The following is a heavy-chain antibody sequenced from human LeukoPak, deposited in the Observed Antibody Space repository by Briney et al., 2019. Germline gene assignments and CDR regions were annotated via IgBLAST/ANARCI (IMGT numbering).Heavy chain of an antibody. D-gene: IGHD2-15*01. J-gene: IGHJ5*02. V-gene: IGHV1-69*05. Sequence: GSSVKVSCKASGGTFSSYAISWVRQAPGQGLEWMGGIIPIFGTANYAQKFQGRVTITTDESTSTAYMELSSLRSEDTAVYYCARGVVAAIFHRFDPWGQGTLVTVSS. CDR1: GGTFSSYA. CDR3: ARGVVAAIFHRFDP. CDR2: IIPIFGTA.